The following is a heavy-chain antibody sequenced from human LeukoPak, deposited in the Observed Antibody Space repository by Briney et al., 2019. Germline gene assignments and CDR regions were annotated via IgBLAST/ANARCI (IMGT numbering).Heavy chain of an antibody. Sequence: GGSLRLSCAASGFTFSSYAMSWVRQAPGKGLEWVSSITGGGEITFYADSVRGRFTISRDNSKSTLSLQMSSLRAEDTSIYYCAMTVTGTYTLWGQGTLVIVSS. J-gene: IGHJ4*02. D-gene: IGHD2-2*02. CDR3: AMTVTGTYTL. CDR1: GFTFSSYA. CDR2: ITGGGEIT. V-gene: IGHV3-23*01.